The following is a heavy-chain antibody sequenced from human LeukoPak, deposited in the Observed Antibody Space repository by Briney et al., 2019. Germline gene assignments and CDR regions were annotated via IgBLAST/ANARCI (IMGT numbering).Heavy chain of an antibody. CDR3: ARGSGGGEPTDY. CDR1: GYTFTSYA. CDR2: ISTYNGNK. Sequence: ASVKVSCKASGYTFTSYAITWVRQAPGQGPEWMGWISTYNGNKNYAQKVQDRVTMSTDTSTSTVYMELKNLRSDDTAVYYCARGSGGGEPTDYWGLGTLVTVSS. V-gene: IGHV1-18*01. D-gene: IGHD2-21*01. J-gene: IGHJ4*02.